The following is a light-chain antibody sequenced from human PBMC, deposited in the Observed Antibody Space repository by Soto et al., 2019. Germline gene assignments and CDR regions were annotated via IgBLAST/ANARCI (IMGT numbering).Light chain of an antibody. V-gene: IGKV1-5*03. Sequence: DIPMTQSPSTLSASVGDRVTITCRASQSISSWLAWYQQKPGKAPKLLIYKASSLESEVPSRFSGSGSGTEFTLTISSLQPDDFATYYCQQYNSYPWTFGQGTKVEIK. CDR3: QQYNSYPWT. CDR2: KAS. CDR1: QSISSW. J-gene: IGKJ1*01.